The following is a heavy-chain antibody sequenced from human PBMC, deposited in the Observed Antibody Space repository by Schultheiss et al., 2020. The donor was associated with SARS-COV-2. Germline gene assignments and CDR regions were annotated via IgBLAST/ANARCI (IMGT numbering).Heavy chain of an antibody. CDR2: INPNSGGT. CDR1: GYTFTGYY. V-gene: IGHV1-2*02. D-gene: IGHD4-17*01. J-gene: IGHJ5*02. CDR3: ARDGASVTTPTGYQWFNP. Sequence: ASVKVSCKASGYTFTGYYMHWVRQAPGQGLEWMGWINPNSGGTNYAQKFQGRVTMTRDTSISTAYMELSRLRSDDTAVYYCARDGASVTTPTGYQWFNPWGQGTLVTVSS.